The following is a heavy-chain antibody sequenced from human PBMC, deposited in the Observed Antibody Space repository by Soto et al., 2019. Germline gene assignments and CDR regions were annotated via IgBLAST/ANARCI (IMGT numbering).Heavy chain of an antibody. CDR1: GGTFSSYA. CDR3: ARRSCGELHRRNHYYSYGMDV. Sequence: QVQLVQSGAEVKKPGSSVKVSCKASGGTFSSYAISWVRQAPGQGLEWMGGIIPIFGTANYAQKFQGRVTITADESTSTAYMELSSLRSEDTAVYYCARRSCGELHRRNHYYSYGMDVWGQGTTVTVSS. D-gene: IGHD1-26*01. V-gene: IGHV1-69*12. CDR2: IIPIFGTA. J-gene: IGHJ6*02.